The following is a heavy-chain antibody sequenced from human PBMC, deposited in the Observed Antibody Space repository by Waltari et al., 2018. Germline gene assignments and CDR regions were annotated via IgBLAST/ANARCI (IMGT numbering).Heavy chain of an antibody. V-gene: IGHV1-69*01. CDR2: VIPIFGTA. J-gene: IGHJ6*03. CDR1: GGTFSIYP. Sequence: QVQLVQSGAAVKKPGSSVKVSCKASGGTFSIYPIICFLPAPGQGLEWMGGVIPIFGTANYAKKFQGRVTITADESTSTAYMELSSLRSEDTAVYYCARARNPKSYYYYYYMDVWGKGTTVTVSS. D-gene: IGHD1-1*01. CDR3: ARARNPKSYYYYYYMDV.